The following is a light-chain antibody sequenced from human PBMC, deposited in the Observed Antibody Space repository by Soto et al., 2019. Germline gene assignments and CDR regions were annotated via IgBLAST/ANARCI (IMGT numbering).Light chain of an antibody. V-gene: IGKV3-20*01. CDR2: DSS. CDR3: QQYDISPWT. CDR1: QRLSSNS. J-gene: IGKJ1*01. Sequence: EIVLTQSPATLSLSPGERATLSCRASQRLSSNSLAWYQQKPGQPPRLLIYDSSTRATGFPDRFSGSGSGTDFPLTIIRLQTEDFAVYYCQQYDISPWTFGQGTKVEIK.